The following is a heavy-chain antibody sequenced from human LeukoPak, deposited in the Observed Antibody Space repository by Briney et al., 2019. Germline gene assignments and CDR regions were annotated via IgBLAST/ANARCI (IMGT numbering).Heavy chain of an antibody. Sequence: GGSLRLSCAASGFTFSTHSMYWVRQAPEKGLEWVSSISASSNFIHYTESVRGRFTISRDNAKNSLYLQMNSLGAQDTAVYYCARPATGYCSSAGCHWDSWGQGTLVTVSS. CDR1: GFTFSTHS. J-gene: IGHJ4*02. D-gene: IGHD2-2*01. CDR3: ARPATGYCSSAGCHWDS. CDR2: ISASSNFI. V-gene: IGHV3-21*01.